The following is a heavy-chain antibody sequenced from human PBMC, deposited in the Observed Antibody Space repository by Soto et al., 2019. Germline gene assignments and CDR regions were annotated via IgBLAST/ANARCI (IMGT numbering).Heavy chain of an antibody. V-gene: IGHV3-23*01. J-gene: IGHJ5*02. Sequence: GGSLRLSCAASGFTFDSYAMSWVRQAPGKGLEWVSAISGSGSSTYYADSVKGRFTISRDNSKNTLYLQMNSLRAEDMAVYYCAKDQYYYGSGSPPFDPWGQGTMVTV. CDR2: ISGSGSST. CDR3: AKDQYYYGSGSPPFDP. CDR1: GFTFDSYA. D-gene: IGHD3-10*01.